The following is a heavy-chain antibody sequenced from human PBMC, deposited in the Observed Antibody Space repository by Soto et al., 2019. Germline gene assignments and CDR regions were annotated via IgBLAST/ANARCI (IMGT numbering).Heavy chain of an antibody. D-gene: IGHD4-17*01. CDR1: GGSISSYY. J-gene: IGHJ4*02. CDR3: AREWDYGDQFEY. V-gene: IGHV4-4*07. Sequence: SETLSLTCTVSGGSISSYYWSWIRQPAGKGLEWIGRIYTSRSTNYNPSLKSRVTMSVDTSKNQFSLKLSSVTAADTAVYYCAREWDYGDQFEYWAQGTLVTVSS. CDR2: IYTSRST.